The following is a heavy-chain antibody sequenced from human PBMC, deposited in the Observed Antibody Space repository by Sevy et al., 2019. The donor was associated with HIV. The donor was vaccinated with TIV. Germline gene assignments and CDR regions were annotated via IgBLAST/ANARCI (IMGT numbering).Heavy chain of an antibody. V-gene: IGHV3-30-3*01. D-gene: IGHD2-8*01. CDR2: ISYDGSNK. J-gene: IGHJ4*02. Sequence: GGSLRLSCAASGFTFSSYAMHWVRQAPGKGLEWVAVISYDGSNKYYADSVKGRFTISRDNSKNTLYLQMNSLRADDTAVYYCARDLMVYAIAYYFDYWGQGTLVTVSS. CDR1: GFTFSSYA. CDR3: ARDLMVYAIAYYFDY.